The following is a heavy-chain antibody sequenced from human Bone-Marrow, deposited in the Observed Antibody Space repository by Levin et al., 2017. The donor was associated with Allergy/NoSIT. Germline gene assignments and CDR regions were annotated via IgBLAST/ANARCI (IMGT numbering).Heavy chain of an antibody. V-gene: IGHV3-23*01. CDR1: GFTFSTYG. CDR3: ARGGSSANYAPYNWFDR. Sequence: GESLKISCAASGFTFSTYGMNWVRQPPGKGLEWVSGISGNGAGTYYVDSLMGRFTISRDNSKNTFYLQMNSLRAEDTAFYYCARGGSSANYAPYNWFDRWGQGTMVTVSS. CDR2: ISGNGAGT. D-gene: IGHD4/OR15-4a*01. J-gene: IGHJ5*02.